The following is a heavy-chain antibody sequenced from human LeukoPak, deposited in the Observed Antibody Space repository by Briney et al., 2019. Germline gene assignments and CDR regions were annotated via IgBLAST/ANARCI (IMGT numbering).Heavy chain of an antibody. CDR2: MYSSGS. Sequence: SETLSLTCTVSGGSISSYYLSWIRQTAGKGLEWIGRMYSSGSNYNPSLKSRVTMSIDTSTNQLSLKLSSVTAADTAVYYCARVGLSQFFADPYYYDSSGYNWFDPWGQGTLVTVSS. J-gene: IGHJ5*02. CDR1: GGSISSYY. D-gene: IGHD3-22*01. CDR3: ARVGLSQFFADPYYYDSSGYNWFDP. V-gene: IGHV4-4*07.